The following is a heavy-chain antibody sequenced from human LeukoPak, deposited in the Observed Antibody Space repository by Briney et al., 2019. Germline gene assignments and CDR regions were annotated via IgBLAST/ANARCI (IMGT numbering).Heavy chain of an antibody. CDR3: VRGQTSLDNWFDP. J-gene: IGHJ5*02. CDR2: IYSAGST. Sequence: GGSLRLSCAASGFSVSTNYMSWVRQAPGKGLEWVSVIYSAGSTYYADSVKGRFTISRDNAKNSLSLQMTSLRADDTAVYYCVRGQTSLDNWFDPWGQGTLVIVSS. V-gene: IGHV3-53*01. CDR1: GFSVSTNY.